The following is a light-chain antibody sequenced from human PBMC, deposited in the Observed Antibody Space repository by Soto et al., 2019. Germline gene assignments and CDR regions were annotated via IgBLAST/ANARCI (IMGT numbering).Light chain of an antibody. J-gene: IGKJ2*01. CDR1: QSVLYSSNNKNF. CDR2: WAS. CDR3: QQYYGTPYT. Sequence: DIVMTQSPDSLAVSLGERATINCKSSQSVLYSSNNKNFLAWYQQKPGQPPKLLVYWASTRESGVPDRFSGRGSGPDFPLTLSSLRAEHVGVYFCQQYYGTPYTFGQGTKLEIK. V-gene: IGKV4-1*01.